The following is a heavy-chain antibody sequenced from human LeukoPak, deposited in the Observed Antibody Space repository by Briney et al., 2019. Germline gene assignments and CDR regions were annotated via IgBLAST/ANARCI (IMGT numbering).Heavy chain of an antibody. CDR3: ARDIPFGVVLDY. CDR2: ISGGST. CDR1: GFTVSSNE. D-gene: IGHD3-3*01. V-gene: IGHV3-38-3*01. J-gene: IGHJ4*02. Sequence: GGSLRLSCAASGFTVSSNEMSWVRQAPGKGLEWVSSISGGSTYYADSRKGRFTISRDNSKNTLHLQMNSLRAEDTAVYYCARDIPFGVVLDYWGQGTLVTVSS.